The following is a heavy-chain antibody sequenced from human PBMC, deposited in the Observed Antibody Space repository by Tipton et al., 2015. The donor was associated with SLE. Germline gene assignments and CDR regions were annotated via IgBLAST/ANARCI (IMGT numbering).Heavy chain of an antibody. J-gene: IGHJ5*02. CDR3: ARSTDQNWFDT. D-gene: IGHD2-2*01. V-gene: IGHV4-31*03. CDR1: GGSISSGGYY. CDR2: IYYGGGT. Sequence: TLSLTCTVSGGSISSGGYYWTWIRQLPGKGLEWIGYIYYGGGTYYNPSLESRVTISLDTSKNQFSLRLNSVTAADTAVYYCARSTDQNWFDTWGQGTLVTVSS.